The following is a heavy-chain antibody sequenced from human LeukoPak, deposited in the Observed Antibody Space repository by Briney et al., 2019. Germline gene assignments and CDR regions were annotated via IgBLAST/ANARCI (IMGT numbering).Heavy chain of an antibody. D-gene: IGHD1-7*01. V-gene: IGHV3-21*01. CDR3: ARAHNWKYGTFDY. J-gene: IGHJ4*02. Sequence: PGGSLRLSCAASGFTFSSYSMNWVRQASGKGLEWVSCISSSSSYIYYADSVKGRFTISRDNAKNSLYLQMNSLRVEDTAVYYCARAHNWKYGTFDYWGQGTLVTVSS. CDR2: ISSSSSYI. CDR1: GFTFSSYS.